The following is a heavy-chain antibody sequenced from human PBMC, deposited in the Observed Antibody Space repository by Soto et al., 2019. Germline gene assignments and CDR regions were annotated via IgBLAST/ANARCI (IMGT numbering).Heavy chain of an antibody. Sequence: PGGSLRLSCAASGFTLSIYAMHWVRQAPGKGLEWVAVISYDGSNKYYADSVKGRFTISRDNSKNTLYLQMNSLRAEDTAVYYCARGVGRVATLYNWFDPWGQGTLVTVSS. J-gene: IGHJ5*02. CDR2: ISYDGSNK. CDR3: ARGVGRVATLYNWFDP. CDR1: GFTLSIYA. V-gene: IGHV3-30-3*01. D-gene: IGHD5-12*01.